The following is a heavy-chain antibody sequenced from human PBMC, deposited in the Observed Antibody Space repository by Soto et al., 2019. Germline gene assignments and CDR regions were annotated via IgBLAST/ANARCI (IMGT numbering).Heavy chain of an antibody. CDR2: ISSSSSTI. D-gene: IGHD2-2*01. CDR1: GFTFSSYS. J-gene: IGHJ3*02. V-gene: IGHV3-48*02. CDR3: ARAPLGVVVPAAIWGI. Sequence: GGSLRLSCAASGFTFSSYSMNWVRQAPGKGLEWVSYISSSSSTIYYADSVKGRFTISRDNAKNSLYLQMNSLRDEDTAVYYCARAPLGVVVPAAIWGIWGQGTMVTVSS.